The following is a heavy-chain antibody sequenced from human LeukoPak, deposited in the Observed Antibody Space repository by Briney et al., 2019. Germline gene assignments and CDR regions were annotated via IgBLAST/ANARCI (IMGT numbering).Heavy chain of an antibody. CDR1: GGSINSYY. D-gene: IGHD3-22*01. Sequence: PSETLSLTCTVSGGSINSYYWGWIRQPPGKGLEWIGSIYYSGSTFYNPSLKSRVTISVDTSKNQFSLKLSSVTAADTAVYYCARSRDYYDSSGYYYVSGPSDYWGQGTLVTVSS. CDR3: ARSRDYYDSSGYYYVSGPSDY. V-gene: IGHV4-39*01. CDR2: IYYSGST. J-gene: IGHJ4*02.